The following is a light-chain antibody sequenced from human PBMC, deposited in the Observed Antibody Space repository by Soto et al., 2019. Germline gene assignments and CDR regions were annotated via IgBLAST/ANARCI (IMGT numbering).Light chain of an antibody. V-gene: IGLV2-14*01. CDR2: DVS. Sequence: QSVLTQPASVSGSPGQSITISCTGTSSDVGGYNYVSWYQQHPGKAPKLMIYDVSNRPSGVSNRFSGSKSGNTASLTISGLQAEDAADYYCSSYTSSSTYVFGTGTKVTVL. J-gene: IGLJ1*01. CDR1: SSDVGGYNY. CDR3: SSYTSSSTYV.